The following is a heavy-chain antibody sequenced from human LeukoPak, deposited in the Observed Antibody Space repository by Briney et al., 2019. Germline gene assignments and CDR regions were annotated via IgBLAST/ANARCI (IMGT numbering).Heavy chain of an antibody. V-gene: IGHV4-59*01. CDR1: GGSISSYY. D-gene: IGHD3-22*01. CDR3: ARYTYYYDSSGYEYYFDY. CDR2: IYYSGST. J-gene: IGHJ4*02. Sequence: KASETLSLTCTVSGGSISSYYWSWLRQPPGKGLEWIGYIYYSGSTNYNPSLKSRVTISVDTSKNQFSLKLSSVTAADTAVYYCARYTYYYDSSGYEYYFDYWGQGTLVTVSS.